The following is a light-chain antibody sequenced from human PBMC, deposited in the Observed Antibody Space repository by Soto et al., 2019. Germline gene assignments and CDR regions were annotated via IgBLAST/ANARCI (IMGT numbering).Light chain of an antibody. V-gene: IGKV3-20*01. CDR3: QQSGSTPRT. Sequence: EIGLTQSPGTLSLSPGERATLSCRASQSVRNVYLAWYQQKPGQAPRLLIYDASNRATGIPDRFSGSGSGTEFTLTINRLEPEDFAVYYCQQSGSTPRTFGQGKKLEMK. CDR1: QSVRNVY. CDR2: DAS. J-gene: IGKJ2*01.